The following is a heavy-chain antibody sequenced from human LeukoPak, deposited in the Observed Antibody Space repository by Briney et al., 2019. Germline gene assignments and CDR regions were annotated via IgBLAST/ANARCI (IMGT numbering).Heavy chain of an antibody. V-gene: IGHV1-8*01. CDR2: MNPNSGNT. D-gene: IGHD3-10*01. CDR1: GYTFTSYD. J-gene: IGHJ6*02. CDR3: ARELLWFGEYYYYYGMDV. Sequence: ASVKVSCKASGYTFTSYDINWVRQATGQGLEWMGWMNPNSGNTGYAQKFQGRVTMTRNTSLSTAYMELSSLRSEDTAVYYCARELLWFGEYYYYYGMDVWGQGTTVTVSS.